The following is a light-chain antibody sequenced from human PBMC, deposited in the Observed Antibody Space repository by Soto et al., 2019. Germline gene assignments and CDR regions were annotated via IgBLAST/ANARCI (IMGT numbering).Light chain of an antibody. CDR2: SDD. J-gene: IGLJ1*01. CDR3: AAWDDSLNAYV. Sequence: QLVLAQPPSASGTPGQRVTISCSGSNSNIGSNPVNWYQQLPGAAPKLLIFSDDQRPSGVPDRLSGSKSGTSASLAISGLQSEDEADYYCAAWDDSLNAYVFGTGTKVTVL. CDR1: NSNIGSNP. V-gene: IGLV1-44*01.